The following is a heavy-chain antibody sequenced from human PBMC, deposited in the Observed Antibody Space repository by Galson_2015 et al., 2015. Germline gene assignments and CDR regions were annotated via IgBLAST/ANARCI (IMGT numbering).Heavy chain of an antibody. CDR1: GFSLSIYD. V-gene: IGHV3-13*05. J-gene: IGHJ6*02. CDR3: GREISTPPGVGDGTAV. Sequence: SLRLSCAASGFSLSIYDMHWVRQVAGKGLEWVSSVSPSGNQYYADSVKGRFTISRDNARNSVFLQLNNLRAGDTALDYCGREISTPPGVGDGTAVWGHGTEVTVSS. CDR2: VSPSGNQ. D-gene: IGHD2-8*01.